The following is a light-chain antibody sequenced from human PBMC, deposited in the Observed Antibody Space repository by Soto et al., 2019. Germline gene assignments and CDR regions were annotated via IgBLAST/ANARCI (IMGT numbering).Light chain of an antibody. CDR1: SSDVGSYNL. CDR2: EGS. Sequence: QAVVTQPASVSGSPGQSVTISCTGTSSDVGSYNLVSWYQQHPGKAPKLMIYEGSKRPPGVSNRFSGSKSGNTASLTISGLQAEDEADYYCCSYAGSSTLVFGGGTKLTVL. J-gene: IGLJ2*01. CDR3: CSYAGSSTLV. V-gene: IGLV2-23*01.